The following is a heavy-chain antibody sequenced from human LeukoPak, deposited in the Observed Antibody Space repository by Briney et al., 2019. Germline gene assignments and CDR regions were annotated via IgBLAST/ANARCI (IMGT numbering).Heavy chain of an antibody. Sequence: SETLSLTCTVSGGSISSYYWSWIRQPPGKGLEWIGYIYYSGSTNYNPSLKSRVTISVDTSKNQFSLKLSSVTAADTAVYYCARAHYYDSPHFDYWGQGTLVTVSS. D-gene: IGHD3-22*01. CDR3: ARAHYYDSPHFDY. CDR2: IYYSGST. CDR1: GGSISSYY. V-gene: IGHV4-59*01. J-gene: IGHJ4*02.